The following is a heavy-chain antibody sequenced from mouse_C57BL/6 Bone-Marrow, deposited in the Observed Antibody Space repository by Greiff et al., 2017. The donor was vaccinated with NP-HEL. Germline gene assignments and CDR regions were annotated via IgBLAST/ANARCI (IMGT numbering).Heavy chain of an antibody. CDR2: INPNNGGN. V-gene: IGHV1-26*01. D-gene: IGHD2-4*01. Sequence: VQLQQSGPGLVKPGASVKISCKASGYTFTDYYMNWVQQSHGKSLEWIGDINPNNGGNSYNQKFKGKATLTGDKSWSTVYMELRSLTSEDSAVYYCARATYYDYDGAMDFWGQGTSVTVSS. CDR3: ARATYYDYDGAMDF. CDR1: GYTFTDYY. J-gene: IGHJ4*01.